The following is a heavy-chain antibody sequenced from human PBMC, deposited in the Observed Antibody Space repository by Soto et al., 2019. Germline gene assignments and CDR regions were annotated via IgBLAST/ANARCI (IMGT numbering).Heavy chain of an antibody. V-gene: IGHV4-59*13. D-gene: IGHD6-19*01. CDR3: ARRLFGSGWTLDS. CDR1: GASITTYD. Sequence: ETLSLTCDVSGASITTYDWSWIRQAPGKGLEWIGNVYHTGSTDYNSSLRSRVTISVDTPKNQFSLNMNSVTAADTAVYYCARRLFGSGWTLDSWGQGALVTVSS. J-gene: IGHJ4*02. CDR2: VYHTGST.